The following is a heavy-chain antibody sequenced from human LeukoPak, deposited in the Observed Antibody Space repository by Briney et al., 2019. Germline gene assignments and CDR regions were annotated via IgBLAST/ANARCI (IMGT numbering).Heavy chain of an antibody. V-gene: IGHV1-2*06. Sequence: GASVKVSCKASGYTFTGYYMHWVRQAPGQGLEWMGRINPNSGGTNYAQKFQGRVTMTTDTSTSTAYMELRSLRSDDTAVYYCARDLGSSATSTNWFDPWGQGTLVTVSS. D-gene: IGHD6-6*01. CDR3: ARDLGSSATSTNWFDP. CDR2: INPNSGGT. CDR1: GYTFTGYY. J-gene: IGHJ5*02.